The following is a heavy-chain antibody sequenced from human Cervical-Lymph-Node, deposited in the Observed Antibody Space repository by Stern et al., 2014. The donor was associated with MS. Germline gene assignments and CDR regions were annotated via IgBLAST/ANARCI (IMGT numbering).Heavy chain of an antibody. CDR1: GDSLTNNNYY. CDR3: ARGAEHRNSFDF. CDR2: VYYSGRT. J-gene: IGHJ4*02. V-gene: IGHV4-39*02. D-gene: IGHD1/OR15-1a*01. Sequence: QVQLQESGPGLVKPSETLSLTCTVSGDSLTNNNYYWAWIRQPPGKGVEWIGSVYYSGRTYCNPSLKSRVSISVDTSKVHFSFRRSSGTAADTALYYCARGAEHRNSFDFWGQGILVTVSP.